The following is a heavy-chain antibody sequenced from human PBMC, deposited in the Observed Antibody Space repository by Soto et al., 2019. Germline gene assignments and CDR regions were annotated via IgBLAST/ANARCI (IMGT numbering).Heavy chain of an antibody. CDR3: ARDKSSSWFKGYWFDP. CDR1: GGTFSSYT. Sequence: QVQLVQSGAEVKKPGSSVKVSCKASGGTFSSYTISWVRQAPGQGLEWMGRIIPILGIANYAQKFQGRVTITEDKSTSTAYMELSSLRSEDTAVYYCARDKSSSWFKGYWFDPWGQGTLVTVSS. V-gene: IGHV1-69*08. CDR2: IIPILGIA. J-gene: IGHJ5*02. D-gene: IGHD6-13*01.